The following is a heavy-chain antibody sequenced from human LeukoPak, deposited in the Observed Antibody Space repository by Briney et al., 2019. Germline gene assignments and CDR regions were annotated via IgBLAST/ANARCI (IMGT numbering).Heavy chain of an antibody. Sequence: GASVKVSCKASGYTFTGYYMHWVRQAPGQGLEWMGWINPNSGGTNYAQKFQGRVTMTRDTSISTAYMELSRLRSDDTAVYYCAKNILGDPNWFDPWGQGTLVTVSS. CDR2: INPNSGGT. J-gene: IGHJ5*02. D-gene: IGHD1-26*01. CDR1: GYTFTGYY. CDR3: AKNILGDPNWFDP. V-gene: IGHV1-2*02.